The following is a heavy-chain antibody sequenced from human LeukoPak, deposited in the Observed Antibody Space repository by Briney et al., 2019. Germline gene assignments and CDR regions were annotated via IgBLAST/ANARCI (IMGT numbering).Heavy chain of an antibody. CDR3: ARGCTNGVCNDDY. CDR1: GGTFSSYA. Sequence: SVKVSCKASGGTFSSYAISWVRQAPGQGLEWMGRIIPIFGTANYAQKFQGRVTITTDESTSTAYTELSSLRSEDTAVYYCARGCTNGVCNDDYWGQGTLVTVSS. J-gene: IGHJ4*02. D-gene: IGHD2-8*01. V-gene: IGHV1-69*05. CDR2: IIPIFGTA.